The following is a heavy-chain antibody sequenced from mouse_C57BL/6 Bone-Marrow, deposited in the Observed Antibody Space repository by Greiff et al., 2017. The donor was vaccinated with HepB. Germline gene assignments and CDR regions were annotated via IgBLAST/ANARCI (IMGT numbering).Heavy chain of an antibody. Sequence: QVQLQQPGAELVKPGASVKLSCKASGYTFTSYWMQWVKQRPGQGLEWIGEIDPSDSYTNYNQKFKGKATLTVDTSSSTAYMQLSSLTSEDSAVYYRARGSIYSNLWYVDVWGTGTTVTVSS. J-gene: IGHJ1*03. CDR2: IDPSDSYT. CDR3: ARGSIYSNLWYVDV. CDR1: GYTFTSYW. D-gene: IGHD2-5*01. V-gene: IGHV1-50*01.